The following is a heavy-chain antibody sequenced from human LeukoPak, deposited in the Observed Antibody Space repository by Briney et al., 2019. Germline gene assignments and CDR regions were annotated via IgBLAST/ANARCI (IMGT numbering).Heavy chain of an antibody. CDR3: ARHGYSAYGLPSRELDV. CDR1: GGSISSSSYS. J-gene: IGHJ6*02. D-gene: IGHD5-12*01. V-gene: IGHV4-39*01. CDR2: IYYSGST. Sequence: PSETLSLTCTVSGGSISSSSYSWGWIRQPPGKGLEWIGSIYYSGSTKYNPSLKSRVTISVDTSKNQFSLRLSSVTAADTAVYYCARHGYSAYGLPSRELDVWGQGTTVTVSS.